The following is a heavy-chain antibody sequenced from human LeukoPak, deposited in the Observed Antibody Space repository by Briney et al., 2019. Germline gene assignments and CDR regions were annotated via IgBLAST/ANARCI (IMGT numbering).Heavy chain of an antibody. J-gene: IGHJ6*03. CDR2: ISGSGGST. CDR3: AKDLGGYSKSRYYYYMDV. CDR1: GFTFSSHA. V-gene: IGHV3-23*01. Sequence: GGSLRLSCAASGFTFSSHAMSWVRQAPGKGLEWVSAISGSGGSTYYADSVKGRFTISRDNSKNTLYLQMNSLRAEDTAVYYCAKDLGGYSKSRYYYYMDVWGKGTTVTVSS. D-gene: IGHD4-11*01.